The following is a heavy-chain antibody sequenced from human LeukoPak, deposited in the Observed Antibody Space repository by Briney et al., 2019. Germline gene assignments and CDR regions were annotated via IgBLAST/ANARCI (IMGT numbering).Heavy chain of an antibody. Sequence: SETLSLTCAVYGGSFGGYYWSWIRQPPGKGLEWIGEINHSGSTNHNPSLKSRVSISVDSSKNQFSLKVSSVTAADTAVYYCARGSDTAAGLYWGQGTLVTVSS. CDR1: GGSFGGYY. D-gene: IGHD6-13*01. V-gene: IGHV4-34*01. CDR2: INHSGST. J-gene: IGHJ4*02. CDR3: ARGSDTAAGLY.